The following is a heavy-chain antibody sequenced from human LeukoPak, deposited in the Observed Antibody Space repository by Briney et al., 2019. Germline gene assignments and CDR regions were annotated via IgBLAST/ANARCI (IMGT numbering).Heavy chain of an antibody. V-gene: IGHV3-9*01. CDR1: GFTFDDYA. D-gene: IGHD6-19*01. CDR2: ISWNSNNI. J-gene: IGHJ4*02. CDR3: ARDGRSGWYSDY. Sequence: GGSLRLSCAASGFTFDDYAMHWVRQAPGKGLEWVSGISWNSNNIGYADSVKGRFTISRDNAKNSLYLQMNSLRAEDTALYYCARDGRSGWYSDYWGQGTLVTVSS.